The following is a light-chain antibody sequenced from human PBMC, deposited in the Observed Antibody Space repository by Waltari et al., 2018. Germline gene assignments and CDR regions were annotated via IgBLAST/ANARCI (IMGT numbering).Light chain of an antibody. CDR1: RSVLYSTNNKNY. CDR3: QQYYSGPFT. CDR2: WAS. V-gene: IGKV4-1*01. J-gene: IGKJ5*01. Sequence: DIVMTQSPDSLAVSLGARATFHCKSSRSVLYSTNNKNYLAWYQQKPGQPPKLLIYWASTRESGVPDRFTGSGSGTDFTLTISSLQAEDVAVYYCQQYYSGPFTFGQGTRLEIK.